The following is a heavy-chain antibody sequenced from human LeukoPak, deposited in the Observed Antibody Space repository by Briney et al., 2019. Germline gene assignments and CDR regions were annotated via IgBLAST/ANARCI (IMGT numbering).Heavy chain of an antibody. CDR3: AKGRNSYSSGWFRDYGMDV. CDR2: INHSGST. J-gene: IGHJ6*04. V-gene: IGHV4-34*01. CDR1: GGSFSGCY. Sequence: SETLSLTCAVYGGSFSGCYWSWIRQPPGKGLEWIGEINHSGSTNYNPSLKSRVTISVDTSKNQFSLKLSSVTAADTAVYYCAKGRNSYSSGWFRDYGMDVWGKGTTVTVSS. D-gene: IGHD6-19*01.